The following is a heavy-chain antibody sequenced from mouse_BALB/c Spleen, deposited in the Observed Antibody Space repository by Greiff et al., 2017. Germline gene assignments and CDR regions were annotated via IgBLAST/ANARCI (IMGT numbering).Heavy chain of an antibody. CDR3: ARRQSTGDFDY. Sequence: QFQLQQPGAELVMPGASVKMSCKASGYTFTDYWMHWVKQRPGQGLEWIGAIDTSDSYTSYNQKFKGKATLTVDESSSTAYMQLSSLTSEDSAVYYCARRQSTGDFDYWGQGTTLTVSS. CDR2: IDTSDSYT. CDR1: GYTFTDYW. J-gene: IGHJ2*01. V-gene: IGHV1-69*01.